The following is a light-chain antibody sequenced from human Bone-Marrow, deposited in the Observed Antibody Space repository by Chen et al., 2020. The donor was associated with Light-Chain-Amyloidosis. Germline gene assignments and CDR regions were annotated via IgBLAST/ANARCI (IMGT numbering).Light chain of an antibody. CDR3: QSADSSGTYEVI. CDR1: DLPTKY. Sequence: SYELTQPHSVSVSPGQTARITCSGDDLPTKYAYWYQQKPGQAPVLVIHRDTERPSGISERFSGSRSGTTATLTISGVQAEDEADYHCQSADSSGTYEVIVGGGTKLTVL. CDR2: RDT. J-gene: IGLJ2*01. V-gene: IGLV3-25*03.